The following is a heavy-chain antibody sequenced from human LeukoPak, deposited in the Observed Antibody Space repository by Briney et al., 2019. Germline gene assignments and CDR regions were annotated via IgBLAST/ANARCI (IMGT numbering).Heavy chain of an antibody. CDR1: GFTFRSYG. CDR3: AKGGVIVFYYLDY. CDR2: ISYDGSNQ. V-gene: IGHV3-30*18. Sequence: GGSLRLSCAASGFTFRSYGMHWVRQAPGKGLEWVAVISYDGSNQYYADSVKGRFTISRDNSKNTPYLQMHSLRPEDTAVYYCAKGGVIVFYYLDYWGQGTLVTVSS. D-gene: IGHD2-21*01. J-gene: IGHJ4*02.